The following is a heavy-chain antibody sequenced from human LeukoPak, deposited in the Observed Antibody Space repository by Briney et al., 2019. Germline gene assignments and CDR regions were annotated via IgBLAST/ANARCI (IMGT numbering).Heavy chain of an antibody. J-gene: IGHJ4*02. CDR2: ISSSSSYI. Sequence: PGGSLRLSCAASGFTFSSYSMNWVRQAPGKGLEWVSSISSSSSYIYYADSVKGRFTISRDNAKNSLYLQMHSLRAEDTAVYYCARGAMAGHFDYWGQGTLVTVSS. V-gene: IGHV3-21*04. CDR1: GFTFSSYS. CDR3: ARGAMAGHFDY. D-gene: IGHD6-19*01.